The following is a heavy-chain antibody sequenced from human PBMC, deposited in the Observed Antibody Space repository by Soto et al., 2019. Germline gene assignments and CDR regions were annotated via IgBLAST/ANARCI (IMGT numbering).Heavy chain of an antibody. CDR1: GYTFTHFY. CDR3: ARDEGGYDILTGYYKPHHFDY. Sequence: GASVKVSCKASGYTFTHFYITWVRQAPGQGLEWMGAISPHNFNTNFAQKFQGRVTLTTDTSTNTAYMELRSLTSDDTAVYYCARDEGGYDILTGYYKPHHFDYWAQGVLVTVSS. CDR2: ISPHNFNT. J-gene: IGHJ4*02. D-gene: IGHD3-9*01. V-gene: IGHV1-18*01.